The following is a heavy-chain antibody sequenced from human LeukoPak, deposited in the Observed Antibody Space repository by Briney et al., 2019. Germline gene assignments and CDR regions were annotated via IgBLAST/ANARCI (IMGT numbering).Heavy chain of an antibody. V-gene: IGHV3-9*01. J-gene: IGHJ6*03. CDR1: GFTFEEYV. D-gene: IGHD2-21*01. CDR2: ISWESGGI. CDR3: ANDTRLDSYYNMDV. Sequence: GGSLRLSCAASGFTFEEYVMHWVPQAPGKGLEWVSGISWESGGIGYADSVKGRFTITRDNAKNSLYLQMNSLRAEDTAFYYCANDTRLDSYYNMDVWGRGTTVTVSS.